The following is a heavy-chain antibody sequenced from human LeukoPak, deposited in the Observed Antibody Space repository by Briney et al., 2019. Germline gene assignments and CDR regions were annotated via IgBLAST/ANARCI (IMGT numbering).Heavy chain of an antibody. CDR3: ARAGGSTVSHSDY. D-gene: IGHD4-17*01. CDR1: GYTFSSYS. J-gene: IGHJ4*02. CDR2: ISSSTSYI. V-gene: IGHV3-21*01. Sequence: PGGSLRLSCAASGYTFSSYSMNWIRQAPGKGLEWVSSISSSTSYIYYADSVKGRFTISKDNAKNSLYLQMNSLRAEDTAVYYCARAGGSTVSHSDYWGQGTLVTVSS.